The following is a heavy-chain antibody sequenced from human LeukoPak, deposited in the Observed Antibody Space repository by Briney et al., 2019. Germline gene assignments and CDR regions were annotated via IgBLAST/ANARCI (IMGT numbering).Heavy chain of an antibody. Sequence: GGSLRLSCAASGFTFSSYAMHWVRQAPGKGLEWVAVISYDGSNKYYADSVKGRFTISRDNSKNTLYLQMNSLRAEDTAVYYCAVFKAAAGLDYWGQGTLVTVSS. CDR3: AVFKAAAGLDY. J-gene: IGHJ4*02. V-gene: IGHV3-30*04. CDR1: GFTFSSYA. CDR2: ISYDGSNK. D-gene: IGHD6-13*01.